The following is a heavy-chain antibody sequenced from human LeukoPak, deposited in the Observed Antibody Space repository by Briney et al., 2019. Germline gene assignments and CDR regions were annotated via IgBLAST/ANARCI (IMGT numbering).Heavy chain of an antibody. D-gene: IGHD6-13*01. J-gene: IGHJ4*02. CDR1: GFIFDDYA. Sequence: GGSLRLSCAASGFIFDDYAMHWVRQAPGKGLEWVSAISGSGGSTYYADSVKGRFTISRDNSKNTLYLQMNSLRAEDTAVYYCAKDRTRIAAAGKDYWGQGTLVTVSS. CDR2: ISGSGGST. V-gene: IGHV3-23*01. CDR3: AKDRTRIAAAGKDY.